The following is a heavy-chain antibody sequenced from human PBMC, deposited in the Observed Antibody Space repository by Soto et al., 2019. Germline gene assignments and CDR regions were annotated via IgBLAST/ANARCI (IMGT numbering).Heavy chain of an antibody. Sequence: SLRLSCAASGFTFDDYAMPWVRQAPGKGLEWVSGISWNSGSIGYADSVKGRFTISRDNAKNSLYLQMNSLRAEDTALYYCAKAGSSYSYYYYYYYRMYVGGQATTVT. CDR2: ISWNSGSI. V-gene: IGHV3-9*01. CDR1: GFTFDDYA. D-gene: IGHD2-15*01. CDR3: AKAGSSYSYYYYYYYRMYV. J-gene: IGHJ6*02.